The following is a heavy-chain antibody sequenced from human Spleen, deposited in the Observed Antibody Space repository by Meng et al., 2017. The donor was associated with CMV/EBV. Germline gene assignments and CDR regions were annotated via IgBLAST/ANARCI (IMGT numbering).Heavy chain of an antibody. Sequence: LRLSCAASGFTFSNYAMNWVRQAPGKGLEWVAVIYAGGRSAYYADSVKGRFTIFRDSSKNTVYLEMNSLRAEDTALYYCAKDSTYSAWGQGTLVTVSS. J-gene: IGHJ5*02. D-gene: IGHD6-13*01. CDR3: AKDSTYSA. V-gene: IGHV3-23*03. CDR2: IYAGGRSA. CDR1: GFTFSNYA.